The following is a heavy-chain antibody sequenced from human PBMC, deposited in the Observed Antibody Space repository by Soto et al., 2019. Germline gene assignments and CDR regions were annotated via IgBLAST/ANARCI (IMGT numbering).Heavy chain of an antibody. CDR1: GFTFSTYA. CDR2: ISGSGDST. V-gene: IGHV3-23*01. D-gene: IGHD6-19*01. CDR3: ARDRGGWPYDY. J-gene: IGHJ4*02. Sequence: GGSLRLSCAASGFTFSTYAMNWVRQAPGKGLEWVSGISGSGDSTYYADSVKGRFTVSRDNSKNALYLQMNSLRAGDTAVYYCARDRGGWPYDYWGQGTLVTVSS.